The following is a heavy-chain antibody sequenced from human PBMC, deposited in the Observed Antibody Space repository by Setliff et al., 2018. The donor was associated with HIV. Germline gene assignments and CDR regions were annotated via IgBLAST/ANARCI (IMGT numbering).Heavy chain of an antibody. CDR1: GFTLSSYW. D-gene: IGHD3-22*01. J-gene: IGHJ1*01. CDR3: ARGRHYDSSGYYRGYFQN. V-gene: IGHV3-48*04. CDR2: ISSSGSTI. Sequence: GGSLRLSCVASGFTLSSYWMYWVRQAPGKGLEWVSYISSSGSTIYYADSVKGRFAISRDNAKNSLYLQVNTLRAEDTAVYYCARGRHYDSSGYYRGYFQNWGQGTLVTVSS.